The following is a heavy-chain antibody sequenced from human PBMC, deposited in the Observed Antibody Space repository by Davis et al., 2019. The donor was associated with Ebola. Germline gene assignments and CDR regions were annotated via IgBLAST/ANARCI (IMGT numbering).Heavy chain of an antibody. CDR2: INHSGST. D-gene: IGHD3-22*01. Sequence: PSETLSLTCAVYGGSFSGYYWSWIRQPPGKGLEWIGEINHSGSTNYNPSLKSRVTISVDTSKNQFSLKLSSVTAADTAVYYCARIRLLYYYYYGMDVWGQGTTVTVSS. CDR1: GGSFSGYY. CDR3: ARIRLLYYYYYGMDV. J-gene: IGHJ6*02. V-gene: IGHV4-34*01.